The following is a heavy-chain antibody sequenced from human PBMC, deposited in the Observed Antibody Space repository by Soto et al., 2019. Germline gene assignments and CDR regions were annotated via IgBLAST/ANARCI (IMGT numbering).Heavy chain of an antibody. J-gene: IGHJ4*02. CDR2: IIPILGIA. CDR1: GGTFSSYT. D-gene: IGHD4-17*01. CDR3: AKAPQVMTTVYFDY. Sequence: SVKVSCKASGGTFSSYTISWVRQAPGQGLEWMGRIIPILGIANYAQKVQGRVTITADKSTSTAYMELSSLRSEDTAVYYCAKAPQVMTTVYFDYWGQGTLVTVSS. V-gene: IGHV1-69*02.